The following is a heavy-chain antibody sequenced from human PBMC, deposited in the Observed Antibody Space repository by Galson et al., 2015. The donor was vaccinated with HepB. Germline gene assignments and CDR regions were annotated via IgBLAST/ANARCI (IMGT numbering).Heavy chain of an antibody. CDR3: AKDWGSGWFVFDY. D-gene: IGHD6-19*01. Sequence: SLRLSCAASGFTFDDYAMHWVRQAPGKGLGWVSGISWNSGSIGYADSVKGRFTISRDNAKNSLYLQMNSLRAEDTALYYCAKDWGSGWFVFDYWGQGTLVTVSS. V-gene: IGHV3-9*01. J-gene: IGHJ4*02. CDR2: ISWNSGSI. CDR1: GFTFDDYA.